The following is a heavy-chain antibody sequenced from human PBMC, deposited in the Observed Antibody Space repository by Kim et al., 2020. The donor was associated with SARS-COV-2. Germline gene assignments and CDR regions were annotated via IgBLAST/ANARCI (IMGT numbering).Heavy chain of an antibody. D-gene: IGHD1-1*01. CDR2: IKQDGSEK. J-gene: IGHJ6*02. CDR1: GFTFSSYW. CDR3: ARDIGYLQRGYYYYGMDV. V-gene: IGHV3-7*03. Sequence: GGSLRLSCAASGFTFSSYWMSWVRQAPGKGLEWVANIKQDGSEKYYVDSVKGRFTISRDNAKNSLYLQMNSLRAEDTAVYYCARDIGYLQRGYYYYGMDVWGQGTTVTVSS.